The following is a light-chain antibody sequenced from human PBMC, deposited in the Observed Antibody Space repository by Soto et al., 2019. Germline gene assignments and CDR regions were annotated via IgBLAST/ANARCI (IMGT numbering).Light chain of an antibody. CDR2: SDN. Sequence: QSVLTQPPSASGTPGQRVTISCSGSSSNIGTNTVIWYQQLPGAAPKLLIYSDNQRPSGVPDRFSGSKSGTSASLAMSGLRSGDEADYYCAAWDVSLVVFGGGTKLTVL. CDR3: AAWDVSLVV. V-gene: IGLV1-44*01. CDR1: SSNIGTNT. J-gene: IGLJ2*01.